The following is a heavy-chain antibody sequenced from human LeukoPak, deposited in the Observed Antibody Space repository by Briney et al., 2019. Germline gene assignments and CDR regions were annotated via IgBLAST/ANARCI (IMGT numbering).Heavy chain of an antibody. CDR3: ASRDSSSLADAFDI. V-gene: IGHV3-30*02. CDR2: IRYYVSNK. J-gene: IGHJ3*02. Sequence: IRYYVSNKYYADSVKGRFTISRDNSKNTLYLQMNSLKTEDTAVYYCASRDSSSLADAFDIWGQGTMVTVFS. D-gene: IGHD6-6*01.